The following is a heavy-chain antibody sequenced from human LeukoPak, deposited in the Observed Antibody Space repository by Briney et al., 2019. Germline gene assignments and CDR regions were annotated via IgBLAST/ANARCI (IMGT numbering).Heavy chain of an antibody. CDR1: GFTFSSYS. J-gene: IGHJ4*02. V-gene: IGHV3-21*01. CDR3: AKGGSSGYYFLD. D-gene: IGHD3-22*01. Sequence: GGSLRLSCAASGFTFSSYSMNWVRQAPGKGLEWVSAISGSGGSTYYADSVKGRFTISRDNAKNSLYLQMNSLRAEDTAVYYCAKGGSSGYYFLDWGQGTLVTVSS. CDR2: ISGSGGST.